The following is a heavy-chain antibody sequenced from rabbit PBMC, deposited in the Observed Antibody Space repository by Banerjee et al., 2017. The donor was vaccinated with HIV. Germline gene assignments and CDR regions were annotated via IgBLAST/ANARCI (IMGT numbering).Heavy chain of an antibody. D-gene: IGHD8-1*01. J-gene: IGHJ4*01. Sequence: QEQLKETGGGLVQPGGSLTLSCKASGFDLTTYYMNWVRQAPGKGLEWIGCIDTISSGSTYYASWAKGRFTISKTSSTTVTLQMTSLTAADTATYFCARDEAGSSSMYKLWGQGTLVTVS. CDR2: IDTISSGST. CDR1: GFDLTTYYM. CDR3: ARDEAGSSSMYKL. V-gene: IGHV1S45*01.